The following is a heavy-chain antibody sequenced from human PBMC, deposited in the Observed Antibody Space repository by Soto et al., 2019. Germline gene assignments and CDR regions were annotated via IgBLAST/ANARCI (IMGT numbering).Heavy chain of an antibody. D-gene: IGHD6-19*01. CDR1: GFTFSSYG. Sequence: PGGSLRLSCAASGFTFSSYGMHWVRQAPGKGLEWVAVISYDGSNKYYADSVKGRFTISRDNSKNTLYLQMNSLRAEDTAVYYCAKDGLLQWLAASEIYYYYGMDVWGQGTTVTVSS. CDR2: ISYDGSNK. V-gene: IGHV3-30*18. CDR3: AKDGLLQWLAASEIYYYYGMDV. J-gene: IGHJ6*02.